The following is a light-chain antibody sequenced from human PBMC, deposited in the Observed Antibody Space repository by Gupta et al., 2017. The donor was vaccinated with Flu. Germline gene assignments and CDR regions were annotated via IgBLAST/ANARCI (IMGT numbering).Light chain of an antibody. CDR2: CAS. CDR1: QRVGSN. CDR3: QQDNNCPRT. V-gene: IGKV3D-15*02. Sequence: EIVMMQSLPTLSVSPGERATLSCRARQRVGSNLAWYQQKPGQGPRLLIYCASTRATGIPARFSGSGPGTEFTLTISSLQSEDFAVYSCQQDNNCPRTFGQGTKVEIK. J-gene: IGKJ1*01.